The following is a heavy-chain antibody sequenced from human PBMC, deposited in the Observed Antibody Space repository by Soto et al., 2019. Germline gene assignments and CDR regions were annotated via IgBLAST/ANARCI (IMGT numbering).Heavy chain of an antibody. D-gene: IGHD2-2*02. Sequence: SETLSLTCTVSGGSISSYYWSWIRQPPGKGLEWIGYIYYSGSTSYNPSLKRRVTISVDTSKNQFSLKLSSVTAADTAVYYCARYRAEYCSSTSCYIYYGMDVWGQGTTVTVSS. CDR3: ARYRAEYCSSTSCYIYYGMDV. CDR2: IYYSGST. V-gene: IGHV4-59*01. J-gene: IGHJ6*02. CDR1: GGSISSYY.